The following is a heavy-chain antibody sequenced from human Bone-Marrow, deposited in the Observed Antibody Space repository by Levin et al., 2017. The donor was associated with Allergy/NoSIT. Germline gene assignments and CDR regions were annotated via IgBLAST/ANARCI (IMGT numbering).Heavy chain of an antibody. D-gene: IGHD1-26*01. V-gene: IGHV3-11*05. Sequence: GGSLRLSCAASGFTFSDYYMSWIRQAPGKGLEWVSYISISSSYTNYADSVKGRFTISRDNAKNSLYLQMNSLRAEDTAVYYCARGSVGATRHVDYWGQGTLVTVSS. CDR2: ISISSSYT. CDR3: ARGSVGATRHVDY. J-gene: IGHJ4*02. CDR1: GFTFSDYY.